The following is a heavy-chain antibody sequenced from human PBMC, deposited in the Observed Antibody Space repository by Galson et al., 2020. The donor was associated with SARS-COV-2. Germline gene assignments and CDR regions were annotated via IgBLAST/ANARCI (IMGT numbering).Heavy chain of an antibody. V-gene: IGHV3-33*01. CDR3: ARDPIEDYYDSSGYPDWYFDL. CDR2: IWYDGSNK. D-gene: IGHD3-22*01. J-gene: IGHJ2*01. Sequence: QLGESLKISCAASGFTFSSYGMHWVRQAPGKGLEWVAVIWYDGSNKYYADSVKGRFTISRDNSKNTLYLQMNSLRAEDTAVYYCARDPIEDYYDSSGYPDWYFDLWGRGTLVTVSS. CDR1: GFTFSSYG.